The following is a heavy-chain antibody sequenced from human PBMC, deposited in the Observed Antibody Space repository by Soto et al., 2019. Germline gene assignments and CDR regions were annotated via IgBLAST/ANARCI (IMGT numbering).Heavy chain of an antibody. J-gene: IGHJ3*02. CDR1: GFTFSDYY. D-gene: IGHD2-8*01. CDR3: VRQGFYCVNSVCYTSASAFDI. Sequence: QEQLVESGGGLVKPGGSLRLSCAAAGFTFSDYYMSWIRQAPGKWLEWVSYISYTSTYKNYADAVKGRFTISRDNAKNSLYLQMHSLSAEDTAVFYCVRQGFYCVNSVCYTSASAFDIWGRGTMVTVSS. CDR2: ISYTSTYK. V-gene: IGHV3-11*06.